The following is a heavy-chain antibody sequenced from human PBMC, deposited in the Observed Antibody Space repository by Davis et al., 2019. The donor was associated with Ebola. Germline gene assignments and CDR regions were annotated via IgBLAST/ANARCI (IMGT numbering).Heavy chain of an antibody. CDR2: IRNKVNNHAT. CDR1: GFTFSGST. Sequence: PGGSLRLSCAASGFTFSGSTMHWVRQASGKGLEWVGHIRNKVNNHATVYAASVKGRFTISRDDSKNMTYLEMNSLKNEDTAVYYCSRQGGSGWYDYWGQGTLVTVSS. D-gene: IGHD6-19*01. CDR3: SRQGGSGWYDY. J-gene: IGHJ4*02. V-gene: IGHV3-73*01.